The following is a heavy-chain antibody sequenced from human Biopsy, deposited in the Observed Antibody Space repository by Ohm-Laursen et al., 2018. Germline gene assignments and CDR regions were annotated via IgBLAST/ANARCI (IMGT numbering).Heavy chain of an antibody. V-gene: IGHV4-4*07. CDR1: GGSISSYY. J-gene: IGHJ4*02. CDR3: ARAAFGPFDS. Sequence: PGTLSLTCTVSGGSISSYYWNWIRQPAGKGLEWIGRIYTSGSTNFNPSLKIRVTMSIDTSKNQFSLRLSSVTAADTAVYYCARAAFGPFDSWGQGALVTVSS. D-gene: IGHD3-16*01. CDR2: IYTSGST.